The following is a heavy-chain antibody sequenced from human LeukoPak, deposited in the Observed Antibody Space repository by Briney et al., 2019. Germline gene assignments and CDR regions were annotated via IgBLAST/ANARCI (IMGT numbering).Heavy chain of an antibody. Sequence: RTSETLSLTCSVYGCSISSYYWGWIRQPAGNELEWTGRIYSSVRTNNNPPAQRRLNMSVDTPKHQFSLNLSSVTAAVMAVYYCARSEQTVNTFDYWGQGTLVTVSS. CDR1: GCSISSYY. CDR2: IYSSVRT. V-gene: IGHV4-59*10. J-gene: IGHJ4*02. CDR3: ARSEQTVNTFDY. D-gene: IGHD4-17*01.